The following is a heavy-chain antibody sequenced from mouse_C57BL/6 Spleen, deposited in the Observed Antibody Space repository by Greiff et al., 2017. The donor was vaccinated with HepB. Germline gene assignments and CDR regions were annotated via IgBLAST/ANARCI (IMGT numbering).Heavy chain of an antibody. V-gene: IGHV5-17*01. CDR1: GFTFSDYG. Sequence: EVKLVESGGGLVKPGGSLKLSCAASGFTFSDYGMHWVRQAPEKGLEWVAYISSGSSTIYYADTVKGRFTISRDNDKNTLFLQMTSLRSEDTAMYYCARGYYYGSSEMDYWGQGTSVTVSS. D-gene: IGHD1-1*01. J-gene: IGHJ4*01. CDR3: ARGYYYGSSEMDY. CDR2: ISSGSSTI.